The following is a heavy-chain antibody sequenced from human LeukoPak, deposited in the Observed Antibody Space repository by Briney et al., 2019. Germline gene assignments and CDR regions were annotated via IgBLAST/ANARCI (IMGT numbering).Heavy chain of an antibody. V-gene: IGHV3-23*01. CDR2: ISDNGYST. Sequence: QSGGSLRLSCAASGFSFRSYAMTWVRQAPGKGLEWVATISDNGYSTYYADSLKGRFAISRDYYKNTLYLQMNSLSADDTAVYYCANAAGGWAKADYWGQGTLVTVSS. J-gene: IGHJ4*02. D-gene: IGHD6-19*01. CDR3: ANAAGGWAKADY. CDR1: GFSFRSYA.